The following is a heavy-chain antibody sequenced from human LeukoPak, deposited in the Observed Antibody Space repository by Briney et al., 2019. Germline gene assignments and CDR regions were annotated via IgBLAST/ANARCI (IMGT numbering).Heavy chain of an antibody. CDR1: GYTFTSYY. D-gene: IGHD3-22*01. Sequence: GASVKVSCKASGYTFTSYYMHWVRQAPGQGLEWMGIINPSGGSTSYAQKFQGRVTMTRDTSTSTVYMELSSLRSEDTAVHYCARRYYYDSSGYYYFDYWGQGTLVTVSS. CDR3: ARRYYYDSSGYYYFDY. J-gene: IGHJ4*02. CDR2: INPSGGST. V-gene: IGHV1-46*01.